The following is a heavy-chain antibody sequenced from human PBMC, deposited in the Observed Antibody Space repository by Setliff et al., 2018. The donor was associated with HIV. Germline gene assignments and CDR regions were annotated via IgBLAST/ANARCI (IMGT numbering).Heavy chain of an antibody. Sequence: PSETLSLTCTVSGGSISNYYWSWIRQPPGKGLEWIGYIYTSGSTNYNPSLKSRVTISIDTSKNQFSLQLTSVTAADTAVYYCVNPSGAMGDFDSWGQGTLVTVSS. J-gene: IGHJ4*02. CDR2: IYTSGST. D-gene: IGHD3-16*01. CDR3: VNPSGAMGDFDS. CDR1: GGSISNYY. V-gene: IGHV4-4*08.